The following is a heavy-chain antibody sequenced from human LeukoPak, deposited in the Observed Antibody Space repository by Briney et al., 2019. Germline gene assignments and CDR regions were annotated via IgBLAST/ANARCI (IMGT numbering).Heavy chain of an antibody. D-gene: IGHD4-17*01. Sequence: GGSLRLSCAASGFTFSSYSMNWVRQAPGKGLEWVSSISSSSSYIYYADSVKGRFTISRDNSKNTLFLQMNSLRVEDSAVYYCAKDTTTHTVTTHYFDYWGQGSLVTVSS. CDR1: GFTFSSYS. CDR3: AKDTTTHTVTTHYFDY. J-gene: IGHJ4*02. V-gene: IGHV3-21*04. CDR2: ISSSSSYI.